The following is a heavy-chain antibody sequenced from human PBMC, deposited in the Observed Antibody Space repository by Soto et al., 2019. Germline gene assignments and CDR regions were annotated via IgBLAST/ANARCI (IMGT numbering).Heavy chain of an antibody. J-gene: IGHJ4*02. CDR2: ISGSGGST. CDR3: AKDLDYGGATDY. CDR1: GFTFSSYA. V-gene: IGHV3-23*01. Sequence: EVQLLESGGGLVQPGGSLRLSCAASGFTFSSYAMSWVRQAPGKGLEWVSAISGSGGSTYYADSVKGRFTISRDNSKNTLYLQMSSLRAEDTAVYYCAKDLDYGGATDYWGQGTLVTVSS. D-gene: IGHD4-17*01.